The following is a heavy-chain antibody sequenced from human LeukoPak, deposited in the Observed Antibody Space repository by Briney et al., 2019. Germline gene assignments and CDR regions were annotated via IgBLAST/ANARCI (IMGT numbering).Heavy chain of an antibody. V-gene: IGHV3-30*02. CDR1: GFTFSSYS. D-gene: IGHD3-22*01. CDR3: AKDSLNYYDSSGYNLHDAFDI. CDR2: IRYDGSNK. Sequence: GGSLRLSCAASGFTFSSYSMNWVRQAPGKGLEWVAFIRYDGSNKYYADSVKGRFTISRDNSKNTLYLQMNSLRAEDTAVYYCAKDSLNYYDSSGYNLHDAFDIWGQGTMVTVSS. J-gene: IGHJ3*02.